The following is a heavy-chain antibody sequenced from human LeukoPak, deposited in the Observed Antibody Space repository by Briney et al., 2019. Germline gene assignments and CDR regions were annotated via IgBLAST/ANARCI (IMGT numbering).Heavy chain of an antibody. D-gene: IGHD6-6*01. CDR3: ARVPHSSSSEWFDP. CDR1: GYSISSGYY. J-gene: IGHJ5*02. V-gene: IGHV4-38-2*02. CDR2: IYHSGST. Sequence: SETLSLTCTVSGYSISSGYYWGGIRQPPGKGLEWIGSIYHSGSTYYNPSLKSRVTISVDTSKHQFSLKLSSVTAADTAVYYCARVPHSSSSEWFDPWGQGTLVTVSS.